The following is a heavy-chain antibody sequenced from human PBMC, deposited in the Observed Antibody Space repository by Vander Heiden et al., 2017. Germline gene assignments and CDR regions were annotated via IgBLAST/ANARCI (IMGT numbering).Heavy chain of an antibody. CDR1: GFTFSSYS. D-gene: IGHD5-12*01. Sequence: EVQLVESGGGLVQPGGSLRLSCAASGFTFSSYSMNWVRQAPGKGLEWVSYISSSSSTIYYADAVKGRFTISRDNAKNSLYLQMNRLREEDTAVYYCPRWPRGLQSIWFDPWGQVTLVPVS. CDR2: ISSSSSTI. J-gene: IGHJ5*02. V-gene: IGHV3-48*02. CDR3: PRWPRGLQSIWFDP.